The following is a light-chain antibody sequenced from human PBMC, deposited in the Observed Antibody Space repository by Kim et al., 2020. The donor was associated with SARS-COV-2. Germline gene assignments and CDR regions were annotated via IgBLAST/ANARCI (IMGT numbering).Light chain of an antibody. V-gene: IGLV1-47*02. CDR3: ATWDDTLSARV. CDR1: SSNVGKTY. J-gene: IGLJ3*02. CDR2: ANS. Sequence: QSVLTQPPSASGTPGQSVTISCSGGSSNVGKTYVYWYQQLPGAAPRLLIYANSQRPSWVPDRFSGSKSGTSASLAISGLRSEDEADYYCATWDDTLSARVFGGGTQLTVL.